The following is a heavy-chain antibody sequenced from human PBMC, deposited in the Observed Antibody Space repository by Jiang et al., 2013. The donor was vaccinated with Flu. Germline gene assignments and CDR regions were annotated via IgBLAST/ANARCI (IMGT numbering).Heavy chain of an antibody. CDR3: ARAGVVGATGPPGPGAFDI. D-gene: IGHD1-26*01. Sequence: PGGSLRLSCAASGFTFSSYAMHWVRQAPGKGLEYVSAISSNGGSTYYANSVKGRFTISRDNSKNTLYLQMGSLRAEDMAVYYCARAGVVGATGPPGPGAFDIWGQGTMVTVSS. CDR1: GFTFSSYA. J-gene: IGHJ3*02. V-gene: IGHV3-64*01. CDR2: ISSNGGST.